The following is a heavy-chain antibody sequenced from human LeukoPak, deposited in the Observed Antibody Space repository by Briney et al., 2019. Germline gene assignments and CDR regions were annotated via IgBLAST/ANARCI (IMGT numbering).Heavy chain of an antibody. V-gene: IGHV3-9*03. D-gene: IGHD3-16*01. CDR2: ISWNSGSI. CDR1: GFTFDDYA. CDR3: AKEWYPEVWGDAFDI. J-gene: IGHJ3*02. Sequence: PGRSLRLSCAASGFTFDDYAMHWVRQAPGKGLEWVSGISWNSGSIGYADSVKGRFTISRDNAKNSLYLQMNSLRAEDMALYYCAKEWYPEVWGDAFDIWGQGTMVTVSS.